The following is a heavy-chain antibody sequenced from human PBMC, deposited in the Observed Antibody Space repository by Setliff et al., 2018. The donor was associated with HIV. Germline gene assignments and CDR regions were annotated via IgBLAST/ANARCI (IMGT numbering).Heavy chain of an antibody. CDR2: ISGYNGNT. D-gene: IGHD6-13*01. CDR3: ARAGEHYSSTQYYYYYMDV. J-gene: IGHJ6*03. V-gene: IGHV1-18*01. CDR1: GDTFSTYP. Sequence: AAVNDSCQTSGDTFSTYPISWVRQAPGQGLEGMAWISGYNGNTNYAQKFQGRATMSIDTSTSTAYIALSSLRADDTAVYYWARAGEHYSSTQYYYYYMDVWGKGTTVTVSS.